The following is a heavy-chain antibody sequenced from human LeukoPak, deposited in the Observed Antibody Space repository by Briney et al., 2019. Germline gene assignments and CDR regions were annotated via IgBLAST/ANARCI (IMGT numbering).Heavy chain of an antibody. CDR2: IYSDGST. J-gene: IGHJ4*02. D-gene: IGHD4-23*01. Sequence: GGSLRLSCAASGFTFSNAWMSWVRQAPGKGLAWVSVIYSDGSTYYADSVKGRFTISRDNSRNTLYLQMNSLRAEDTAVYYCARGGGGGNPFDYWGQGTLVTVSS. V-gene: IGHV3-53*01. CDR1: GFTFSNAW. CDR3: ARGGGGGNPFDY.